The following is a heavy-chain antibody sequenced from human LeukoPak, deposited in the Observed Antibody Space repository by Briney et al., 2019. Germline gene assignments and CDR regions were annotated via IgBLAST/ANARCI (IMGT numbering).Heavy chain of an antibody. CDR2: IYYSGST. J-gene: IGHJ4*02. Sequence: PSETLSLTCTVSGGSISSSSYYWGWIRQPPGKGLEWIGCIYYSGSTYYNPSLKSRVTISVDTSKNQFSLKLSSVTAGATPVYYCARLFWSGYYTGPTPDFWGQGTLVTVSS. D-gene: IGHD3-3*01. CDR1: GGSISSSSYY. CDR3: ARLFWSGYYTGPTPDF. V-gene: IGHV4-39*01.